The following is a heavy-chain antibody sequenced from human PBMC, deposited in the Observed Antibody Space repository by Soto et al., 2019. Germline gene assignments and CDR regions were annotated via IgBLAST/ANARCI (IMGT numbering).Heavy chain of an antibody. J-gene: IGHJ4*02. CDR2: IIPIFGTA. V-gene: IGHV1-69*01. D-gene: IGHD3-16*01. CDR3: ARGRDMLTFGGAFDY. Sequence: QVQLVQSGAEVKKPGSSVKVSCKASGGTFSSYAISWVRQAPGQGLEWMGGIIPIFGTANYAQKFKGRVTITAADSTSTDYMELRSLRSEDTAVYYCARGRDMLTFGGAFDYWGQGTLVTVSS. CDR1: GGTFSSYA.